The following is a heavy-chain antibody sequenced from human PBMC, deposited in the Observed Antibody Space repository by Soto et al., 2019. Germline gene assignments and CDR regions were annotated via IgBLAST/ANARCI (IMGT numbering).Heavy chain of an antibody. CDR3: ARVGGFHYGSGSYYYYYYLDV. D-gene: IGHD3-10*01. Sequence: SETLSLTCAVYGGSFSGYYWSWIRQPPGKGLEWIGEINHSGSTNYNPSLKSRVTISVDTSKNQFSLKLSSVTAADTAVYYCARVGGFHYGSGSYYYYYYLDVWGKGTTVTVSS. CDR2: INHSGST. V-gene: IGHV4-34*01. J-gene: IGHJ6*03. CDR1: GGSFSGYY.